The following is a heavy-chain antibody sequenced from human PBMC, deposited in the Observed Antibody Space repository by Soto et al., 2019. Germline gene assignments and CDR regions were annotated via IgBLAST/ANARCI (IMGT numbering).Heavy chain of an antibody. V-gene: IGHV3-23*01. CDR1: GFAFSTYA. D-gene: IGHD6-13*01. Sequence: GGSLRLSCAASGFAFSTYAMTWVRQAPGKGLEWVSVISGSGGSSYYADSVKGRFTISRDNSKNTLFLQMNGLRAEDTAVYYCPKVTKRAAAGRCEYYKYDMDVWGQGTTVTVSS. CDR2: ISGSGGSS. J-gene: IGHJ6*02. CDR3: PKVTKRAAAGRCEYYKYDMDV.